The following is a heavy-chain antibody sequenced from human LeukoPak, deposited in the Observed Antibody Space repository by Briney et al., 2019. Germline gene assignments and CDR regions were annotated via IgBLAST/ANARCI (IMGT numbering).Heavy chain of an antibody. J-gene: IGHJ4*02. V-gene: IGHV3-7*01. CDR3: ARDYDFWSDY. CDR1: GFTFNYYW. Sequence: GGSLRLSCAASGFTFNYYWMRWVRQAPGEGLEWVATIKEDGSEKYYVDSVRGRFTVSIDNAKNSLYLQMNSLRAEDTAVYYCARDYDFWSDYWGQGTLVTVSS. CDR2: IKEDGSEK. D-gene: IGHD3-3*01.